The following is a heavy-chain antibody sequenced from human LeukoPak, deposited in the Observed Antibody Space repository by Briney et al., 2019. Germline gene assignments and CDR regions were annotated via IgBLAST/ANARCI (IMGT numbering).Heavy chain of an antibody. Sequence: PSETLSLTCAVSGGSISSSIWWSWVRQPPGKGLEWIGEIYHSGSTNYNPSLKSRVTISVDKSKNQFSLKLSSVTAADTAVYYCASVDTALNWFDPWGQGTLVTVSS. CDR1: GGSISSSIW. D-gene: IGHD5-18*01. V-gene: IGHV4-4*02. CDR2: IYHSGST. J-gene: IGHJ5*02. CDR3: ASVDTALNWFDP.